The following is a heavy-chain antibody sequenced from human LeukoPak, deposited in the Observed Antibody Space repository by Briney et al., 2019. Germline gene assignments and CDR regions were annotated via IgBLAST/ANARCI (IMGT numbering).Heavy chain of an antibody. Sequence: GGSLRLSCAASGFTFSSYTMSWVRQAPGKGLEWVSAISGSGGSTYYADSVKGRFTISRDNSKNTLYLQMNSLRAEDTAVYYCAKDSGSYYYYYYMDVWGKGTTVTVSS. D-gene: IGHD1-26*01. CDR2: ISGSGGST. CDR3: AKDSGSYYYYYYMDV. V-gene: IGHV3-23*01. CDR1: GFTFSSYT. J-gene: IGHJ6*03.